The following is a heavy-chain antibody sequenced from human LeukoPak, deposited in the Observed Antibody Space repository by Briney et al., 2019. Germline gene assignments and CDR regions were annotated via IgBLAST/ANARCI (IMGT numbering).Heavy chain of an antibody. Sequence: GGSLRLSCAASGFTVSSNYMSWVRQAPGKGLEWVSVIYSGGSTYYADSVKGRFTISRDNSKNTLYLQMNGLRAEDTAVYYCANLDYYDSSGYYYGGDAFDIWGQGTMVTVSS. J-gene: IGHJ3*02. V-gene: IGHV3-53*01. CDR3: ANLDYYDSSGYYYGGDAFDI. CDR2: IYSGGST. D-gene: IGHD3-22*01. CDR1: GFTVSSNY.